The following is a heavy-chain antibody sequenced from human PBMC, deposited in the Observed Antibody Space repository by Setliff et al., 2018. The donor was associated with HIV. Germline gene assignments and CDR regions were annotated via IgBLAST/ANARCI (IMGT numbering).Heavy chain of an antibody. CDR1: GGSISRSRNY. D-gene: IGHD6-13*01. CDR2: IFYSGST. CDR3: ARGEQLVDNWFDP. V-gene: IGHV4-39*07. Sequence: SETLSLTCTVSGGSISRSRNYWGWIRQPPGKGLEWIGSIFYSGSTYYNPSLQSRLTISVDTSRNQFSLKLNSVTAADTAVYYCARGEQLVDNWFDPWGQGTLVTVSS. J-gene: IGHJ5*02.